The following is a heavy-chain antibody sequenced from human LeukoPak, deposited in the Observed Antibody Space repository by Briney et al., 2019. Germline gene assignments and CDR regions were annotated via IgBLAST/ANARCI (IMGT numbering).Heavy chain of an antibody. CDR1: GFTFTNYA. CDR3: AKGRYVDWLSNDAFDI. D-gene: IGHD3-9*01. Sequence: GGSLRLSCAASGFTFTNYAMSWVRRAPGKGLEWVSSMSGDKTNTYYADSVKGRFTISRDNSKNTLFLQMNSLRAEDTAVFYCAKGRYVDWLSNDAFDIWGQGTMVTVSS. J-gene: IGHJ3*02. V-gene: IGHV3-23*01. CDR2: MSGDKTNT.